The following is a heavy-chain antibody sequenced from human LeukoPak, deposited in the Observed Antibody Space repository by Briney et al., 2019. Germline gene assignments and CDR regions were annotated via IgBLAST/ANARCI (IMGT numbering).Heavy chain of an antibody. CDR1: GYSISSGYY. CDR3: ARGGALGIFDY. J-gene: IGHJ4*02. Sequence: SETLSLTCTVSGYSISSGYYWGWIRQPPGKGLEWIGSIYHSGSTYYNPSLKSRVTISVDTSKNQFSLKLSSVTAADTAVYYCARGGALGIFDYWGQGTLVTVSS. V-gene: IGHV4-38-2*02. CDR2: IYHSGST. D-gene: IGHD3-16*01.